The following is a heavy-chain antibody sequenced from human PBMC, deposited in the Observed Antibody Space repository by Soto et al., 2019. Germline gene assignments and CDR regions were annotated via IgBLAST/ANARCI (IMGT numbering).Heavy chain of an antibody. Sequence: QVQLVQSGAEVKTPGSSVKVSCKASGGTFSSSAVSLVRQAPGQGLEWMGGIIPILATTHHTHKFQDRVSCKTDDYTSTVYMKLSRLSSEDTAVYYFARDCSRAGCYTGRESAYYYGMDVWGQGNTVTVSS. CDR2: IIPILATT. CDR3: ARDCSRAGCYTGRESAYYYGMDV. J-gene: IGHJ6*02. V-gene: IGHV1-69*01. D-gene: IGHD2-2*02. CDR1: GGTFSSSA.